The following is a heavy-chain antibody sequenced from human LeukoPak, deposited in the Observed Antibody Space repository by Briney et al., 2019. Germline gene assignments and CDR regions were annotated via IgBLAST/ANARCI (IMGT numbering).Heavy chain of an antibody. CDR3: ARGPDIVVVPDNAFDI. J-gene: IGHJ3*02. CDR2: INHSGST. Sequence: SEALSLPCAVYGLSFSGYYWRWLRPPPGKGLEWIGEINHSGSTNYNPSLKSRVTISVDTSKNQFSLKLSSVTAADTAVYYCARGPDIVVVPDNAFDIWGQGTMVTVSS. CDR1: GLSFSGYY. D-gene: IGHD2-2*01. V-gene: IGHV4-34*01.